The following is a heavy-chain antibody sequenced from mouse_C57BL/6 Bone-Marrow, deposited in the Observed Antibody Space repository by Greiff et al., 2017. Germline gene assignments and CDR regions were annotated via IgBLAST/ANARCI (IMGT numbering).Heavy chain of an antibody. V-gene: IGHV1-39*01. J-gene: IGHJ1*03. Sequence: EVQLQQSGPELVKPGASVKISCKASGYSFTDYNMNWVKQSNGKSLEWIGVINPNYGTTSYNQKFKGKATLTVDQSSSTAYMQLNSLTSEDSAVYYGARGYGSSYYWYFDVWGTGTTVTVSS. CDR1: GYSFTDYN. D-gene: IGHD1-1*01. CDR3: ARGYGSSYYWYFDV. CDR2: INPNYGTT.